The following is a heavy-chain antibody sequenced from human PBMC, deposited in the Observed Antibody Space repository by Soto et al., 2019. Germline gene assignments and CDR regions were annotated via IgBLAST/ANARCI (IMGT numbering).Heavy chain of an antibody. Sequence: GASVKVSCKASGYTFTSYGISWVRQAPGQGLEWMGWISAYNGNTNYAQKLQGRVTITTDTSTSTAYMELSSPRSEDTAMYYCARAVAVHASCEYWGQGTLVTVSS. D-gene: IGHD6-19*01. CDR2: ISAYNGNT. CDR3: ARAVAVHASCEY. V-gene: IGHV1-18*01. J-gene: IGHJ4*02. CDR1: GYTFTSYG.